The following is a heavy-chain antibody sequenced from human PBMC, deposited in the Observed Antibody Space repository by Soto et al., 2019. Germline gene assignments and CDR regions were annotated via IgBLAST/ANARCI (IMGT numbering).Heavy chain of an antibody. Sequence: PSVKVSCKASGGTFSSYAISWVRQAPGQGLEWMGGIIPIFGTANYAQKFQGRVTITADESTSTAYMELSSLRSEDTAVYYCARNPAYYDFWSGRMDVWGQGTTVTV. CDR1: GGTFSSYA. CDR3: ARNPAYYDFWSGRMDV. D-gene: IGHD3-3*01. J-gene: IGHJ6*02. V-gene: IGHV1-69*13. CDR2: IIPIFGTA.